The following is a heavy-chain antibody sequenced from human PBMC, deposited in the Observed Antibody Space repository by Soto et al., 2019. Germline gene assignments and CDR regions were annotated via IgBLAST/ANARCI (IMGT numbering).Heavy chain of an antibody. Sequence: SETLSLTCAVYGGSFSGYYWSWIRQPPGKGLEWIGEINHSGSTNYNPSLKSRVTISVDTSKNQFSLKLSSVTAADTAVYYCARTGYSSGWLDFDYWGQGTLVTVSS. D-gene: IGHD6-19*01. J-gene: IGHJ4*02. CDR2: INHSGST. V-gene: IGHV4-34*01. CDR3: ARTGYSSGWLDFDY. CDR1: GGSFSGYY.